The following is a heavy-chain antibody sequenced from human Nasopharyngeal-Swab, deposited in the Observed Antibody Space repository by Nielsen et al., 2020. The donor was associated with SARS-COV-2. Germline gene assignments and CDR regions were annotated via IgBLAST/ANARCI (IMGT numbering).Heavy chain of an antibody. V-gene: IGHV4-59*01. Sequence: ESLKISCTVYGSSISNYYWSWIRQPPGKGLEWIGYMSYSGSTNYNPSLKSRVTLSLDTSKNQVSLKLNSVTAADTAVYYCARHDFNNYEINYWGQGTLVTVSS. D-gene: IGHD4-11*01. CDR3: ARHDFNNYEINY. J-gene: IGHJ4*02. CDR2: MSYSGST. CDR1: GSSISNYY.